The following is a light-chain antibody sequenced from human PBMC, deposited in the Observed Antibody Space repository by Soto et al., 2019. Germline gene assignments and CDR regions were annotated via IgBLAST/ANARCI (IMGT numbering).Light chain of an antibody. CDR1: SGSIASNY. CDR3: QSYDSSNQV. Sequence: NFMLTQPHSVSEPPGKTVTISYTGSSGSIASNYVQWFQQRPGSAPTTVIFEDNQRPSGVPDRFSGSIDSSSKSASLSISGLKTEDEADYYCQSYDSSNQVFGGGTQLTVL. J-gene: IGLJ3*02. CDR2: EDN. V-gene: IGLV6-57*02.